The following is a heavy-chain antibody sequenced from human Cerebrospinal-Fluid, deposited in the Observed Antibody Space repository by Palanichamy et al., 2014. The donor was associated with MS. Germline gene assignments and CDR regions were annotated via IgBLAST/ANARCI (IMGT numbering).Heavy chain of an antibody. V-gene: IGHV3-30-3*01. CDR2: LSYDGTNE. D-gene: IGHD1-14*01. CDR1: GFSFSSYA. J-gene: IGHJ6*02. Sequence: QVQLVESGGGVVQPGRSLRLSCAASGFSFSSYAMHWVRQAPGKGLEWVALLSYDGTNEYYADSVKGRFTISRDNSKNTLYLQMNSLRAEDTAVYHCARDRNPWRTMDYYKHYGMEVWGQGTTVTVSS. CDR3: ARDRNPWRTMDYYKHYGMEV.